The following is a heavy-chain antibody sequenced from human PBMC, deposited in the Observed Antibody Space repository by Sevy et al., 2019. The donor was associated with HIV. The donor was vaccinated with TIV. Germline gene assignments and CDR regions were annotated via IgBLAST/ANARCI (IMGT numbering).Heavy chain of an antibody. CDR3: ASAREYYEDSSGYLDY. D-gene: IGHD3-22*01. J-gene: IGHJ4*02. CDR1: GYTLTKLS. Sequence: GPVKVSCKVSGYTLTKLSMHWVRQAPGKGLEWMGRFDPEDGETIYAQKFQGRVTMTEDTSTDTAYMELSSLRYEDTAVYYCASAREYYEDSSGYLDYWGQGTLVTVSS. V-gene: IGHV1-24*01. CDR2: FDPEDGET.